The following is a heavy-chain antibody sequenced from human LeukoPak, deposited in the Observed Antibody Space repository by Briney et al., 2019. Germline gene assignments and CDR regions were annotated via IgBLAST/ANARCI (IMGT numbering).Heavy chain of an antibody. D-gene: IGHD3-10*02. CDR1: GFTFSSYA. V-gene: IGHV3-30-3*01. CDR3: AREFVQDTLYYYGMDV. CDR2: ISYDGSNK. Sequence: PGRSLRLSCAASGFTFSSYAMHWIRQAPGKGLEWVAVISYDGSNKYYADSVKGRFTISRDNSKNTLYLQMNSLRAEDTAVYYCAREFVQDTLYYYGMDVWGQGTTVTVSS. J-gene: IGHJ6*02.